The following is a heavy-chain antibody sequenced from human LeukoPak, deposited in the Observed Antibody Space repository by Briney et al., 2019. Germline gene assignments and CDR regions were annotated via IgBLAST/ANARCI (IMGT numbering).Heavy chain of an antibody. V-gene: IGHV1-2*02. CDR3: ATGLSMVRGPHFDY. CDR2: IHPKTGGT. J-gene: IGHJ4*02. D-gene: IGHD3-10*01. CDR1: GYTFTSYF. Sequence: ASVKVSCKASGYTFTSYFIHWVRQAPGQGLEWMGWIHPKTGGTYYAQNFQGRVTVTRDPSIRTAFLELSRLRSEDTAVYYCATGLSMVRGPHFDYWGQGTQVTVSS.